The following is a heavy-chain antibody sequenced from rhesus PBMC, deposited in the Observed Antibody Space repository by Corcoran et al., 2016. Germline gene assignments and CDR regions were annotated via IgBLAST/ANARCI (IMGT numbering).Heavy chain of an antibody. D-gene: IGHD4-35*01. Sequence: QLQLQESGPGLVKPSETLSLTCAVSGGSISINYWTWIRQPPGKGLEWIGRLAARGGTTDYNPSLKRRVTMSRDTSTNQFSLKLTSVTSADTALYYCARELPMTTVTTFRSSDVWGRGILVTVSS. J-gene: IGHJ5-2*02. V-gene: IGHV4-173*01. CDR1: GGSISINY. CDR3: ARELPMTTVTTFRSSDV. CDR2: LAARGGTT.